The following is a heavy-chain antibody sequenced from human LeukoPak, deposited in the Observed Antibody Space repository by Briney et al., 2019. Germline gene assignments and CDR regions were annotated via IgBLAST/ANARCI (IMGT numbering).Heavy chain of an antibody. CDR1: GFTFSTYV. D-gene: IGHD5-24*01. CDR3: VRGMGY. CDR2: ISSNGDNT. J-gene: IGHJ4*02. V-gene: IGHV3-64D*06. Sequence: GGSLRLSCSVSGFTFSTYVMHWVRQAPGKGLEYVSAISSNGDNTNYADSVKGRFTISRDNSKNTLYLQMSSLRADDTAVYYCVRGMGYWGQGTLVTVSS.